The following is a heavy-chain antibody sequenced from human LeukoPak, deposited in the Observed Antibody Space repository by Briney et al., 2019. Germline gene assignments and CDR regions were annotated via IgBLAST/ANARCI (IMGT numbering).Heavy chain of an antibody. CDR3: ARGKAVTGFDI. Sequence: GGSLRLSCAASGFTVSSSYMSWVRQAPGKGLEWISVIYAGGSTYYADSMKGRFTISRDSSKNTLYLQMNSLRAEDTAVYYCARGKAVTGFDIWGQGTMVTVSS. D-gene: IGHD4-17*01. V-gene: IGHV3-53*01. CDR1: GFTVSSSY. J-gene: IGHJ3*02. CDR2: IYAGGST.